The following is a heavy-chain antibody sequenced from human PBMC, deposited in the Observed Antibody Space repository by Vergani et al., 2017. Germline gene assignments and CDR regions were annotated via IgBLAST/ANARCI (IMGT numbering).Heavy chain of an antibody. CDR3: AKEAQPSYYYGMDV. J-gene: IGHJ6*02. Sequence: EVQLVESGGGLVQPGGSLRLSCAASGFTFSSYEMNWVRQAPGKGLEWVSYISSSGSTIYYADSVKGRFTISRDNAKNSLYLQMNSLRAEDTAVYYCAKEAQPSYYYGMDVWGQGTTVTVSS. D-gene: IGHD6-13*01. CDR1: GFTFSSYE. CDR2: ISSSGSTI. V-gene: IGHV3-48*03.